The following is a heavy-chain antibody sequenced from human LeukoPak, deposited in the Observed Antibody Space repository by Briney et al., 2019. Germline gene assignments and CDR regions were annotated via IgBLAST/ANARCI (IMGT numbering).Heavy chain of an antibody. J-gene: IGHJ3*02. CDR3: ASGCSGGSCNSYAFDI. CDR1: GYTFTSYG. CDR2: ISAYNGNT. D-gene: IGHD2-15*01. V-gene: IGHV1-18*01. Sequence: ASVKVSCKASGYTFTSYGISWVRQAPGQGLEWMGWISAYNGNTNYAQKLQGRVTMTTDTPTSTAYMGLRSLRSDDTAVYYCASGCSGGSCNSYAFDIWGQGTMVTVSS.